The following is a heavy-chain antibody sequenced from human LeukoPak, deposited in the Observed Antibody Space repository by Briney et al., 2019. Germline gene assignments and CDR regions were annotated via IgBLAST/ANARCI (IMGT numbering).Heavy chain of an antibody. CDR1: GFTFSGYW. Sequence: GGSLRLSCAASGFTFSGYWMHWVRQAPGTGLVWVSRINSDGSSTSYADSVKGRFTISRDNAKNTLYLQMYSLRSEDTAVYYCARDSRWYRGRYYDEGVDYWGQGTLVTVSS. J-gene: IGHJ4*02. CDR3: ARDSRWYRGRYYDEGVDY. CDR2: INSDGSST. D-gene: IGHD1-26*01. V-gene: IGHV3-74*01.